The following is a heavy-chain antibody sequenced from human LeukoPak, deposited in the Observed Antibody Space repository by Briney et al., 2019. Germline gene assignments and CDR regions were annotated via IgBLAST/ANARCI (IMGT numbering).Heavy chain of an antibody. Sequence: PSETLSLTCTVSGGSISSSSYYWGWVRQPPGEGLEWIGTIYYSGNTYYNPSLKSRVSISLDTSKNQFSLKQNSVTAADTAVYYCARAKIDYPFDYWGQGTLVTVSS. CDR1: GGSISSSSYY. V-gene: IGHV4-39*07. D-gene: IGHD4-11*01. CDR3: ARAKIDYPFDY. CDR2: IYYSGNT. J-gene: IGHJ4*02.